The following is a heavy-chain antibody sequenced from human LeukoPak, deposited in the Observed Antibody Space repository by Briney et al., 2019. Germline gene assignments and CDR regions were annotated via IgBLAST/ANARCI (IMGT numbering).Heavy chain of an antibody. J-gene: IGHJ3*02. CDR3: ARHLYYYDSSGYRDAFHI. CDR1: GGSISSGNYY. Sequence: SETLSLTWTVSGGSISSGNYYWSWIRQPPGKGLEWIGYIYYSGSTNYNPSLKSRVTISVDTSKNQFSLKLSSVTAADTAVYYCARHLYYYDSSGYRDAFHIWGQGTMVTVSS. V-gene: IGHV4-61*01. CDR2: IYYSGST. D-gene: IGHD3-22*01.